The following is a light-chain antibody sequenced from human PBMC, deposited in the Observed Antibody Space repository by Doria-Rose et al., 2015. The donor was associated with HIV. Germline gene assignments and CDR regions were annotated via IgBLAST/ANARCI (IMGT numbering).Light chain of an antibody. CDR3: QQYDNPPLT. J-gene: IGKJ4*01. V-gene: IGKV1-33*01. CDR1: QDISNF. CDR2: DAS. Sequence: DIRVTQSPPSLSASVGDRVTITCQASQDISNFLNWYQQKPGKAPKLLIYDASNLETGVPSRFSGSGSGTDFTFAISSLQPEDIATYYCQQYDNPPLTFGGGTKVEIK.